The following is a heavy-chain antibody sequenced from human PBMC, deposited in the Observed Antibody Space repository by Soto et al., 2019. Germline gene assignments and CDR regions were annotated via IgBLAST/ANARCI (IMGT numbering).Heavy chain of an antibody. CDR1: GVSFSSYG. CDR3: ARAGENSSGWDDAFDI. CDR2: IWYDGSNK. V-gene: IGHV3-33*01. D-gene: IGHD6-19*01. J-gene: IGHJ3*02. Sequence: PGGSLRLSCSACGVSFSSYGMHWVRQAPGKGLEWVAVIWYDGSNKYYADSVKGRFTISRDNSKNTLYLQMNSLRAEDTAVYYCARAGENSSGWDDAFDIWGQGTMVTVSS.